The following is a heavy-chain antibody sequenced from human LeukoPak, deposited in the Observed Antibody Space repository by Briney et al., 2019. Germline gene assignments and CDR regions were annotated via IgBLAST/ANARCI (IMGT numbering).Heavy chain of an antibody. V-gene: IGHV3-15*01. CDR2: NKRKTDGGTT. CDR3: ARTNVDTAMIDAFDI. CDR1: GFTFSNAW. Sequence: GGSLRLSCAASGFTFSNAWMSWVRQAPGKGLEWVGRNKRKTDGGTTDYAAPVKGRFTISRDNSKNTLYLQMNSLRAEDTALYYCARTNVDTAMIDAFDIWGQGTMVTVSS. J-gene: IGHJ3*02. D-gene: IGHD5-18*01.